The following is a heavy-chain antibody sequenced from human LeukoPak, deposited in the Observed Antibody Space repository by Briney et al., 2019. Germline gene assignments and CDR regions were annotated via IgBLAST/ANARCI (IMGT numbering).Heavy chain of an antibody. CDR3: TTDESSGYDYMFDY. Sequence: MTGGSLRLSCAASGFTFSNYAMSWVRQAPGKGLEWVGRIKSKTDGGTTDYAAPVKGRFTISRDDSKNTLYLQMNSLKTEDTAVYYCTTDESSGYDYMFDYWGQGTLVTVSS. CDR1: GFTFSNYA. D-gene: IGHD5-12*01. V-gene: IGHV3-15*01. CDR2: IKSKTDGGTT. J-gene: IGHJ4*02.